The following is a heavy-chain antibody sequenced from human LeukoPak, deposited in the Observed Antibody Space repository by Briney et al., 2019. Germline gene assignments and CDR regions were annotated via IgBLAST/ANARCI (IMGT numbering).Heavy chain of an antibody. CDR2: IYSGGST. CDR1: GFTVSSNY. D-gene: IGHD5-12*01. V-gene: IGHV3-53*01. Sequence: PGGSLRLSCAASGFTVSSNYMSWVRQAPGKGLEWVSVIYSGGSTYYADSVKGRFTISRDNSKNTGYLQMNSLRVEDTAVYYCAREVDNWFDAWGQGTLVTVSS. CDR3: AREVDNWFDA. J-gene: IGHJ5*02.